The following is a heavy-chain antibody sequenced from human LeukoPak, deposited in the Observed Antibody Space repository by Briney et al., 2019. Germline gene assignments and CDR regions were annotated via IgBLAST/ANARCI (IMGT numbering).Heavy chain of an antibody. D-gene: IGHD2-15*01. CDR3: ARVGDCSAGSCHSPYY. CDR2: ISQSGCT. V-gene: IGHV4-38-2*01. CDR1: GHSISSGYH. J-gene: IGHJ4*02. Sequence: SETLCLTCVVSGHSISSGYHWGWIRQPPGKGLEWIGSISQSGCTDYNPSLKGRVIISVDTSKNQFSLKLTSVTAADTAMYYCARVGDCSAGSCHSPYYWGQGPLVTVSS.